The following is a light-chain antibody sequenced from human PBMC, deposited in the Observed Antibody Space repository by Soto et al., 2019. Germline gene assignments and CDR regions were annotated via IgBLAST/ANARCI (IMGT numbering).Light chain of an antibody. J-gene: IGLJ2*01. CDR1: SSNIGRNT. CDR3: AAWDDSLNGPV. V-gene: IGLV1-44*01. CDR2: SND. Sequence: QSELTQPPSASGTPGQRVTISCSGGSSNIGRNTVNWYQLLPGTAPKLLIYSNDRRPSGVPDRFSGSKSGTSASLAISGLQSEDEADYYCAAWDDSLNGPVFGGGTKATVL.